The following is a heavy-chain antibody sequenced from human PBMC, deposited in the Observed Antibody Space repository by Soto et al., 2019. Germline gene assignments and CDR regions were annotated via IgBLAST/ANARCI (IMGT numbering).Heavy chain of an antibody. J-gene: IGHJ6*02. D-gene: IGHD5-18*01. V-gene: IGHV3-9*01. CDR2: ISWNSGSI. CDR3: AKVGYSYGSHYYYGMDV. Sequence: PGGSLRLSCAASGFTFDDYAMHWVRQAPGKGLEWVSGISWNSGSIGYADSVKGRFTISRDNAKNSLYLQMNSLRAEGTALYYCAKVGYSYGSHYYYGMDVWGQGTTVTVSS. CDR1: GFTFDDYA.